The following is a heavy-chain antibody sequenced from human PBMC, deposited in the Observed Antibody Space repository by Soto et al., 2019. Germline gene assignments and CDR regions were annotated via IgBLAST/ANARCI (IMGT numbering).Heavy chain of an antibody. CDR2: IYYSGST. Sequence: QLQLQESGPGLVKPSETLSLTCTVSGGSISSSSYYWGWIRQPPGKGLEWIGSIYYSGSTYYNPSRKSRVTMSVDTSKNQFSLKLSSVTAAVTAVYYCARHGGSGVDYWGQGTLVTVSS. D-gene: IGHD6-19*01. J-gene: IGHJ4*02. CDR3: ARHGGSGVDY. V-gene: IGHV4-39*01. CDR1: GGSISSSSYY.